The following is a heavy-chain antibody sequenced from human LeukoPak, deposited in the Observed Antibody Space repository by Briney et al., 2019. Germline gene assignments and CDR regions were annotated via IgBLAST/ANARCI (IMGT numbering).Heavy chain of an antibody. V-gene: IGHV1-69*06. D-gene: IGHD3-3*01. J-gene: IGHJ6*03. CDR3: ARGRYDFWSGYRTQNYYYYYMDV. CDR1: GGTFSSYA. CDR2: IIPIFGTA. Sequence: GASVKVSCNASGGTFSSYAISWVRQAPGQGLEWMGGIIPIFGTANYAQKFQGRVTITADKSTSTAYMELSSLRSEDTAVYYCARGRYDFWSGYRTQNYYYYYMDVWGKGTTVAVSS.